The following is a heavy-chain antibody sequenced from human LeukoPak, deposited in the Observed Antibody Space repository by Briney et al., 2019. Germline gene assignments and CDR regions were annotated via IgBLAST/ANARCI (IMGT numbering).Heavy chain of an antibody. Sequence: PGGSLRLSCAASEFSVGSNYMTWVRQAPGKGLEWVSAISGSGGSTYYADSVKDRFTISRDNSKNTLYLQMNSLRAEDTAVYYCAKDLAYCGGDCYSGPQSDYWGQGTLVTVSS. CDR3: AKDLAYCGGDCYSGPQSDY. CDR2: ISGSGGST. D-gene: IGHD2-21*02. CDR1: EFSVGSNY. J-gene: IGHJ4*02. V-gene: IGHV3-23*01.